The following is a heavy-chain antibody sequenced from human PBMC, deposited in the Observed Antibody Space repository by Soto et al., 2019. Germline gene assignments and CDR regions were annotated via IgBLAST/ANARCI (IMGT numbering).Heavy chain of an antibody. Sequence: SVKVSCEASGYTFTVYAMHCVRQAPGQRLEWMGGIIPIFGTANYAQKFQGRVTITADESTSTAYMELSSLRSEDTAVYYCARGSRFLEWLWAYWGQGTLVTVSS. V-gene: IGHV1-69*13. CDR2: IIPIFGTA. J-gene: IGHJ4*02. D-gene: IGHD3-3*01. CDR1: GYTFTVYA. CDR3: ARGSRFLEWLWAY.